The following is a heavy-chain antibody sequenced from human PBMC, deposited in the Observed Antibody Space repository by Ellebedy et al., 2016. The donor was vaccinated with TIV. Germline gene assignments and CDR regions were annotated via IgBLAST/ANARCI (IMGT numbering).Heavy chain of an antibody. CDR3: ARGGPSHLPR. D-gene: IGHD3-3*02. CDR2: IYYSGST. CDR1: GGSISSYY. J-gene: IGHJ4*02. Sequence: SETLSLXXTVSGGSISSYYCSWIRQPPGKGLEWIGYIYYSGSTYYNPSLKSRVTISVDTSKNQFSLNLSSVTAAHTAVYFCARGGPSHLPRWGQGTPVTVSS. V-gene: IGHV4-59*01.